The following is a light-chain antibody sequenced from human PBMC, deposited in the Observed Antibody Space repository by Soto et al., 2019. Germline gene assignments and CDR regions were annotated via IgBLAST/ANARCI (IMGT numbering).Light chain of an antibody. CDR3: QQSYYTPPWT. J-gene: IGKJ1*01. Sequence: DIQLTQFPSSLPASVGDRITITCLASQSIRNYLRWFQQKPGKAPKLLIYAASRLQGGVPLRFSGSGSGTDFSLTISYLQPDDFAPYYCQQSYYTPPWTFGQGTRVEVK. CDR2: AAS. V-gene: IGKV1-39*01. CDR1: QSIRNY.